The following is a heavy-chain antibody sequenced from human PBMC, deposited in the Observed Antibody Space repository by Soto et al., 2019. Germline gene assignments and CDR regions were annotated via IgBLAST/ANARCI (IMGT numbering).Heavy chain of an antibody. Sequence: QVQLQESGPGLVKPSETLSLTCTVSGGSISSYYWSWIRQPPGKGLEWIGYIYYSGSTNYNPSLKSPVTISVDTSKNQCSLKLSSVTAADTAVYYCARTYYYDSSGYYDAFDIWGQGTMVTVSS. CDR1: GGSISSYY. J-gene: IGHJ3*02. D-gene: IGHD3-22*01. CDR3: ARTYYYDSSGYYDAFDI. V-gene: IGHV4-59*01. CDR2: IYYSGST.